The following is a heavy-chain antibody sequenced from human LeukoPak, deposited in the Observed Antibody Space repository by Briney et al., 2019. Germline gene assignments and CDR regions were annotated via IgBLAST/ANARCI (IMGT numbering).Heavy chain of an antibody. CDR1: GGSISSSSYY. J-gene: IGHJ4*02. D-gene: IGHD5-12*01. CDR2: IYYSGST. CDR3: ARLWLLNVVDY. V-gene: IGHV4-39*07. Sequence: PSETLSLTCTVSGGSISSSSYYWGWIRQPPGKGLEWIGSIYYSGSTYYNPSLKSRVTISVDTSKNQFSLKLSSVTAADTAVYYCARLWLLNVVDYWGQGTLVTVSS.